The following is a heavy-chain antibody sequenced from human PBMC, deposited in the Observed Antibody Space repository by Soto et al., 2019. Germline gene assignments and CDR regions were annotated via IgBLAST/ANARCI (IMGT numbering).Heavy chain of an antibody. Sequence: ASVNVSCKASGYTFSSYYIHWGRQAPGQGLEWMGIINPNGGGTSYAQKFQGRVTMTRDTSTSTVYMELSSLRSEDTAVYYCARDSGDSSGYMLDYWGQGARVTVSS. J-gene: IGHJ4*02. CDR1: GYTFSSYY. CDR2: INPNGGGT. V-gene: IGHV1-46*01. CDR3: ARDSGDSSGYMLDY. D-gene: IGHD3-22*01.